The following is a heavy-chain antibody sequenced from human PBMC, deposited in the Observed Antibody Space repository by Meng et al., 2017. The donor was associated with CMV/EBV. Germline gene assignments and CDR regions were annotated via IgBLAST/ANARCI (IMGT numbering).Heavy chain of an antibody. D-gene: IGHD2-2*01. CDR3: AKDRCSTTSCPLDY. CDR1: GFILSDYA. J-gene: IGHJ4*02. Sequence: GESLKISCAASGFILSDYAMYWVRHAPGKGLGWVAVISYDGTNRQYADSVKGRFTTSRDNSGNTLYLQMSSLRVEDTAIYYCAKDRCSTTSCPLDYWGQGTLVTVSS. V-gene: IGHV3-30-3*01. CDR2: ISYDGTNR.